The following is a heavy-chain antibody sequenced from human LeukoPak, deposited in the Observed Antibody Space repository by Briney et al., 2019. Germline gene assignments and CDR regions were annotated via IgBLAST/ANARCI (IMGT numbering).Heavy chain of an antibody. CDR1: GISFSNYG. CDR3: ARDRAWNYFDY. J-gene: IGHJ4*02. D-gene: IGHD3-3*01. CDR2: ISNDGSRK. V-gene: IGHV3-30*03. Sequence: PGGSLRLSCAASGISFSNYGMHWVRQAPGKGLEWVAIISNDGSRKYYAHSVEGRFTISRDNSKNTLYLQMDSLRAEDTAVYYCARDRAWNYFDYWGQGTLVTVSS.